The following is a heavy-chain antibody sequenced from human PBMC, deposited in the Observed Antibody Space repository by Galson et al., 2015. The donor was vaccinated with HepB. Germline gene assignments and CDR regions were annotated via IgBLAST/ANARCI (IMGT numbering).Heavy chain of an antibody. CDR2: IYPGDSDT. J-gene: IGHJ6*02. CDR3: ARTPAAGTNYYGMDV. V-gene: IGHV5-51*01. D-gene: IGHD6-13*01. CDR1: GYSFTSYW. Sequence: QSGAEVKKPGESLKISCKGSGYSFTSYWIGWVRQMPGKGLEWMGIIYPGDSDTRYSPSFQGQVTISADKSISTAYLQWSSLKASDTAMYYCARTPAAGTNYYGMDVWGQGTTVTVSS.